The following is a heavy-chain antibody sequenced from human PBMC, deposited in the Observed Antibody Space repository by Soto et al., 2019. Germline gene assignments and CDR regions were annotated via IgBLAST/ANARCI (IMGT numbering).Heavy chain of an antibody. J-gene: IGHJ4*02. CDR3: ARAGGTTVTGLWHFDS. CDR2: IWYDGTQK. D-gene: IGHD4-17*01. V-gene: IGHV3-33*01. CDR1: GFTFNNYS. Sequence: QVQLEESGGGVVQPGRSLRLSCEASGFTFNNYSMHWVRQPPGKGLEWLAAIWYDGTQKYYADSVKGRFIISRDNSKKTLDLEMNSLRAEDTAVYYCARAGGTTVTGLWHFDSWGQGTLVTVSS.